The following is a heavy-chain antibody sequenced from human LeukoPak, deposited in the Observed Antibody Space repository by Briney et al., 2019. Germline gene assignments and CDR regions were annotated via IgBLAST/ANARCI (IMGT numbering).Heavy chain of an antibody. Sequence: SETLSLTCAVYGGSISSYYWSWIRQPPGKGLEWIGYIYYSGSTNYNPSLKSRVTISVDTSKNQFSLKLSSVTAADTAVYYCARGPYGKLDYWGQGTLVTVSS. CDR2: IYYSGST. D-gene: IGHD4-17*01. J-gene: IGHJ4*02. CDR1: GGSISSYY. CDR3: ARGPYGKLDY. V-gene: IGHV4-59*01.